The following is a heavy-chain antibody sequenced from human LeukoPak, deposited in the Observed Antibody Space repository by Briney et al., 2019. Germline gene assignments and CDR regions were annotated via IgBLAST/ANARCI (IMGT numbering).Heavy chain of an antibody. D-gene: IGHD1-26*01. Sequence: ASVKVSCKASGYTFTGYYMHWVRQAPGQGLEWMGWINPNSGGTNYAQKFQGGVTMTRDTSISTAYMELSRLRSDDTAVYYCARSSPPRWELPDYWGQGTLVTVSS. CDR3: ARSSPPRWELPDY. CDR1: GYTFTGYY. V-gene: IGHV1-2*02. J-gene: IGHJ4*02. CDR2: INPNSGGT.